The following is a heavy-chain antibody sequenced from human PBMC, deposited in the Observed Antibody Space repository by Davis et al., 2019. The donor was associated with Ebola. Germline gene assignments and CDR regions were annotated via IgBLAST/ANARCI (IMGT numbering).Heavy chain of an antibody. D-gene: IGHD3-10*01. V-gene: IGHV6-1*01. CDR2: TYYRSKWYN. J-gene: IGHJ6*02. Sequence: LRLSCALSGDSVSSNSAAWNWIRQSPSRGLEWLGRTYYRSKWYNDYAVSVKSRITINPDPSKNQFSLQLNSVTPEDTAVYYCARGRDYYYGMDVWGQGTTVTVSS. CDR3: ARGRDYYYGMDV. CDR1: GDSVSSNSAA.